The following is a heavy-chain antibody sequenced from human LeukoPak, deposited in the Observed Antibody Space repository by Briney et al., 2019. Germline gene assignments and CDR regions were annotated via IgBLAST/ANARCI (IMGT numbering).Heavy chain of an antibody. D-gene: IGHD2-15*01. CDR1: GFTFSDHY. CDR2: ISSTSGFT. J-gene: IGHJ4*02. Sequence: PGGSLRLSCAASGFTFSDHYMTWIRQAPGKGLEWISYISSTSGFTNYADSEKGRFTISRDNAKKSLFLQMNSLRAEDTGVYYCARDLLPGDYWGQGTLVTVSS. CDR3: ARDLLPGDY. V-gene: IGHV3-11*06.